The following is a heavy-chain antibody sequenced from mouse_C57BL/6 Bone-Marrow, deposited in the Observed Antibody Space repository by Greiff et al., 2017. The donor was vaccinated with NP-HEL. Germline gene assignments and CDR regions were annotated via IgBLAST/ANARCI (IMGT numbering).Heavy chain of an antibody. CDR3: ARGDYYGSSYWYFDV. V-gene: IGHV5-4*03. Sequence: EVMLVESGGGLVKPGGSLKLSCAASGFTFSSYAMSWVRQTPEKRLEWVATISDGGSYTYYPDNVKGRFTISRANAKNNLYLQMSHLKSEDTAMYYCARGDYYGSSYWYFDVWGTGTTVTVSS. CDR1: GFTFSSYA. J-gene: IGHJ1*03. D-gene: IGHD1-1*01. CDR2: ISDGGSYT.